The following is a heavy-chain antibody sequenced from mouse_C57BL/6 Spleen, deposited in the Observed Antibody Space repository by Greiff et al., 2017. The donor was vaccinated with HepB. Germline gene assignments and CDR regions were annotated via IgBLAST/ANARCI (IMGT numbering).Heavy chain of an antibody. CDR2: ISDGGSYT. CDR3: ARDYYYGSSPHWYFDV. J-gene: IGHJ1*03. D-gene: IGHD1-1*01. CDR1: GFTFSSYA. Sequence: EVKVVESGGGLVKPGGSLKLSCAASGFTFSSYAMSWVRQTPEKRLEWVATISDGGSYTYYPDNVKGRFTISRDNAKNNLYLQMSHLKSEDTAMYYCARDYYYGSSPHWYFDVWGTGTTVTVSS. V-gene: IGHV5-4*01.